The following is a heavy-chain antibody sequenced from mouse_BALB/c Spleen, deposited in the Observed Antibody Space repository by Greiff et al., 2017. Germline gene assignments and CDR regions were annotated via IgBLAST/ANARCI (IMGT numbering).Heavy chain of an antibody. CDR3: ARSNWDDYYAMDY. D-gene: IGHD4-1*01. CDR2: INPYYGST. V-gene: IGHV1-39*01. J-gene: IGHJ4*01. CDR1: GYSFTDYI. Sequence: VQLQQTGPELVKPGASVKISCKASGYSFTDYIMLWVKQSHGKSLEWIGNINPYYGSTSYNLKFKGKATLTVDKSSSTAYMQLNSLTSEDSAVYYCARSNWDDYYAMDYWGQGTSVTVSS.